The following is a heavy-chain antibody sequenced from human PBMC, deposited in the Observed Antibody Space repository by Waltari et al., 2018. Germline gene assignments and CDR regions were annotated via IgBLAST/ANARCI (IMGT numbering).Heavy chain of an antibody. CDR1: GYTFTAYY. CDR3: AREALGGTKAFDM. V-gene: IGHV1-2*02. D-gene: IGHD1-7*01. Sequence: QIQIMQSGAEVKKPGASVKVSCQASGYTFTAYYIHWARQAPGQGLEWMGWINSNTGGEDCAQSFQGRVTVTRDTSISTVYMELSGLTSDDTAVYYCAREALGGTKAFDMWGQGTMVTVSS. CDR2: INSNTGGE. J-gene: IGHJ3*02.